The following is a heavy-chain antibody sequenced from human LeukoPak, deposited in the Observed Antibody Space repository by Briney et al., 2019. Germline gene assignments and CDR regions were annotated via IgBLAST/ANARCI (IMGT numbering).Heavy chain of an antibody. CDR1: GFTFSTYW. D-gene: IGHD2-2*01. CDR2: IKQDGSDR. Sequence: GGSLRLSCAASGFTFSTYWMSWVRQAPGKGLEWVANIKQDGSDRFYVDSVKGRFTISRDNAKNSMYLQMNSLRAEDTAVYYCARVLPVASRDYWGQGTLVTVSS. J-gene: IGHJ4*02. CDR3: ARVLPVASRDY. V-gene: IGHV3-7*01.